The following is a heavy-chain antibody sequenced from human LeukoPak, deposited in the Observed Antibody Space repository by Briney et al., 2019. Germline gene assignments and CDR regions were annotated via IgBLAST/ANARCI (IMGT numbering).Heavy chain of an antibody. J-gene: IGHJ5*02. CDR2: INPNNGGT. Sequence: GASVKVSCKASGYTFTAYYIHWVRQAPGQGLEWVGWINPNNGGTNYAQKFQGRVTMTGDTSISTSYMELSGLRSNDTAVYYCARGSGSLSWGQGTRVTVSS. CDR1: GYTFTAYY. D-gene: IGHD1-26*01. CDR3: ARGSGSLS. V-gene: IGHV1-2*02.